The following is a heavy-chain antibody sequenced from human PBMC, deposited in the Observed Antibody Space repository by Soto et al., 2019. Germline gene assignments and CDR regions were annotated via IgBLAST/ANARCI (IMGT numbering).Heavy chain of an antibody. CDR2: INHSGST. D-gene: IGHD3-10*01. CDR3: ARVDCGLSAIWVTMVRGVCPLSSTFDY. V-gene: IGHV4-34*01. CDR1: GGYFSGYY. J-gene: IGHJ4*02. Sequence: PSETLSLTCAVYGGYFSGYYWSWIRQPPGKGLEWMGEINHSGSTNSNPSLKSRVPISVDTSKNQFSLKLSSVTAADTAVYYCARVDCGLSAIWVTMVRGVCPLSSTFDYWGQGTLVTVSS.